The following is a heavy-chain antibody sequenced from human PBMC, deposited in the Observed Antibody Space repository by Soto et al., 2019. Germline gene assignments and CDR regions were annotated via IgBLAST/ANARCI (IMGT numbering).Heavy chain of an antibody. Sequence: ASGKVSCKASGYTFTSYDINWLRQATGQGLEWMGWMNPNSGNTGYAQKFQGRVTMTRNTSISTAYMELSSLRSEDTAVYYCARGHYDFWSGYDGMDVWGQGTTVTVSS. CDR1: GYTFTSYD. J-gene: IGHJ6*02. D-gene: IGHD3-3*01. CDR3: ARGHYDFWSGYDGMDV. V-gene: IGHV1-8*01. CDR2: MNPNSGNT.